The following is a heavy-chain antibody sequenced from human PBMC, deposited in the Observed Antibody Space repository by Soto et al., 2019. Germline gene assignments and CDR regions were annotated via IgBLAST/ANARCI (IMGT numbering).Heavy chain of an antibody. Sequence: ASVKVSCKASGYTFIGYYIHWVRQAPGQGLEWMGWINPNSGGTNYAQRFQGWVTMTRDRSISTAYMELSRLKSDDTAVYYCARVGGGLASLGYYGMDVRGQGTTVT. CDR1: GYTFIGYY. CDR3: ARVGGGLASLGYYGMDV. CDR2: INPNSGGT. J-gene: IGHJ6*02. V-gene: IGHV1-2*04. D-gene: IGHD3-10*01.